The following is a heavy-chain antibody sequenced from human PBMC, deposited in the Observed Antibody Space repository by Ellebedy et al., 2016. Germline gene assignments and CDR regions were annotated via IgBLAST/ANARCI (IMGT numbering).Heavy chain of an antibody. V-gene: IGHV1-2*02. J-gene: IGHJ6*03. CDR2: INPNSGGT. D-gene: IGHD7-27*01. CDR3: ARSGVPLYYYYYMDV. CDR1: GYTFTGYY. Sequence: ASVKVSCXASGYTFTGYYMHWVRQAPGQGLEWMGWINPNSGGTNYAQKFQGRVTMTRDTSISTAYMELSSLRSEDTAVYYCARSGVPLYYYYYMDVWGKGTTVTVSS.